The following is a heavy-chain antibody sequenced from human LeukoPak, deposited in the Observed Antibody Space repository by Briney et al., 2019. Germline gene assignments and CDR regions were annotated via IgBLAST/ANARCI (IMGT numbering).Heavy chain of an antibody. CDR3: ASPSAGGYSSNWYISH. D-gene: IGHD6-13*01. CDR1: GYTFTGYY. Sequence: ASVKVSCKASGYTFTGYYMHWVRQAPGQGLEWMGWINPNSGGTNYAQKFQGRVTMTRDTSISTAYMELSRLRSDDTAVYYCASPSAGGYSSNWYISHWGQGTLVTASS. CDR2: INPNSGGT. J-gene: IGHJ4*02. V-gene: IGHV1-2*02.